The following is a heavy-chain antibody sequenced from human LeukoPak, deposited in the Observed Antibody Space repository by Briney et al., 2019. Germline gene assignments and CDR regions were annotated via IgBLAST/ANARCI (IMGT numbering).Heavy chain of an antibody. CDR2: IKQDGSEK. J-gene: IGHJ4*02. Sequence: GGSLRLSCAASAFNFRSYLMSWLRQAPGKGLEWVANIKQDGSEKFYVDAVKGRFTISRDNAKNSLHLQMNSLRAEDTAVYYCARETGFYFDRSGYSPYYFDSWGQGTLVTVSS. D-gene: IGHD3-22*01. CDR1: AFNFRSYL. V-gene: IGHV3-7*01. CDR3: ARETGFYFDRSGYSPYYFDS.